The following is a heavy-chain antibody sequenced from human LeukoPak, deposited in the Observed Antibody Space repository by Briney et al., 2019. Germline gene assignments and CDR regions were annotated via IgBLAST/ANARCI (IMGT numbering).Heavy chain of an antibody. CDR2: IIPIFGTA. Sequence: SVKVSCKASGGTFSSYAISWVRQAPGQGLEWMGGIIPIFGTANYAQKFQGRVTITADESTSTAYMELSSLRSEDTAVYYCARMGSNKIAAAGTFSYWGQGTLVTVSS. J-gene: IGHJ4*02. CDR3: ARMGSNKIAAAGTFSY. D-gene: IGHD6-13*01. CDR1: GGTFSSYA. V-gene: IGHV1-69*13.